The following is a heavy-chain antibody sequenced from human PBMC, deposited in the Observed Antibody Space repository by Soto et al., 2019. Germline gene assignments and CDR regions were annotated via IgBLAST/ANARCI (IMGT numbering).Heavy chain of an antibody. CDR2: IIPVFATT. D-gene: IGHD1-26*01. Sequence: QVQLVQSGAEVKKPGSSVKVSCKASGGTFSTYVISWVRQAPGQGLEWMGGIIPVFATTNYAQKFQGRVTITADESTRIGYVELNSLRSEDTAVYYCARGRIAGAATDFYYYGMDVWGQGTSVTVSS. J-gene: IGHJ6*02. V-gene: IGHV1-69*12. CDR1: GGTFSTYV. CDR3: ARGRIAGAATDFYYYGMDV.